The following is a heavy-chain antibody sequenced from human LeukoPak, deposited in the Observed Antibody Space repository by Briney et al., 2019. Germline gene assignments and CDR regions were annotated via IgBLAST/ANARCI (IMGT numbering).Heavy chain of an antibody. CDR2: IIPILGIA. J-gene: IGHJ4*02. CDR1: GGTFSSYT. V-gene: IGHV1-69*04. CDR3: AREPGGGSYYGFDY. D-gene: IGHD1-26*01. Sequence: SVKVSCKASGGTFSSYTISWVRQAPGQGLEWMGRIIPILGIANYAQKFQGRVTITADQSTSTAYMELSSLRSEDTAVYYCAREPGGGSYYGFDYWGQGTLVTVSS.